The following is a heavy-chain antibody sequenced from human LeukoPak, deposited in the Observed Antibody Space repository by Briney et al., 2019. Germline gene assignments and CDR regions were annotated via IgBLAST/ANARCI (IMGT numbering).Heavy chain of an antibody. Sequence: PGGSLRLSCAASGFTFSSYGMHWVRQAPGKGLEWVSYISSSGSTIYYADSVKGRFTISRDNAKNSLYLQMNSLRAEDTAVYYCARDEYYYDSSTGFDYWGQGTLVTVSS. D-gene: IGHD3-22*01. J-gene: IGHJ4*02. V-gene: IGHV3-48*04. CDR3: ARDEYYYDSSTGFDY. CDR1: GFTFSSYG. CDR2: ISSSGSTI.